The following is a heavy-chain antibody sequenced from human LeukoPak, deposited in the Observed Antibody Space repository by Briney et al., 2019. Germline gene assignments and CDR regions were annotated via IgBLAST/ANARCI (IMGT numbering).Heavy chain of an antibody. V-gene: IGHV1-2*02. CDR1: GYTFTGYY. CDR2: INPNSGGT. D-gene: IGHD4-11*01. CDR3: ARGTDYHDAFDI. J-gene: IGHJ3*02. Sequence: ASVKVSCKASGYTFTGYYMHWVRQAPGQGLEWMGWINPNSGGTNYAQKFQGRVTMTRDTSISTAYMELSSLRSEATAVYYCARGTDYHDAFDIWGQGTMVTVSS.